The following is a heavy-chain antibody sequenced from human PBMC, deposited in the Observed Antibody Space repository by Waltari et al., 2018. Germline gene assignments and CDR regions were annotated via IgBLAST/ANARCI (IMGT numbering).Heavy chain of an antibody. D-gene: IGHD3-3*01. CDR2: INPNNGGT. J-gene: IGHJ6*03. V-gene: IGHV1-2*02. CDR3: ARGDPSVYYTSHMDV. CDR1: VYTFTENY. Sequence: QVQLVQSGAEVKKPGASVKVSCKASVYTFTENYIHWVRQAPGQGLEWMGWINPNNGGTNYAQKFQGRVTMTRDTSISTAFMDLSRLKSDDTAVYFCARGDPSVYYTSHMDVWGKGTTVTVSS.